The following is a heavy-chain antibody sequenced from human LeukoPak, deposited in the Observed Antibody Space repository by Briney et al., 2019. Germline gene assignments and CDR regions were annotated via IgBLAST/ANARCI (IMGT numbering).Heavy chain of an antibody. V-gene: IGHV3-23*01. CDR2: ISGSGGST. Sequence: PGGSLRLSCAASGFTFSSYAMSWVRQAPGKGLEWVSAISGSGGSTYYADSVKGRFTISRDNSKNTLYLQMNSLRAEDTAVYYCAKPPPGYSSSWYQASPFDYWGQGTLVTVSS. CDR3: AKPPPGYSSSWYQASPFDY. J-gene: IGHJ4*02. D-gene: IGHD6-13*01. CDR1: GFTFSSYA.